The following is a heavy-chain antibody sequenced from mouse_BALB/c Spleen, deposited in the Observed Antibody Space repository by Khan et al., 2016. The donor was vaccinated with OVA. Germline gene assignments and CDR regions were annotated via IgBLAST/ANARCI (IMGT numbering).Heavy chain of an antibody. V-gene: IGHV3-2*02. J-gene: IGHJ2*01. CDR1: GYSITSDYA. Sequence: EVQLQESGPGLVKPSQSLSLTCTVTGYSITSDYAWNWIRQFPGNKLEWMGFISYSGNTNYNPSLKSRISITRDTSKNQFFLQLNSVTTEDTATYYGGRVYGGEFDYWGQGTTLTVSS. CDR2: ISYSGNT. CDR3: GRVYGGEFDY. D-gene: IGHD2-10*02.